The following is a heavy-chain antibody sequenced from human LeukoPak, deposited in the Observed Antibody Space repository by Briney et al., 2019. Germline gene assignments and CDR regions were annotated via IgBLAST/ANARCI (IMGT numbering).Heavy chain of an antibody. CDR2: IYPDDSDT. D-gene: IGHD2-15*01. CDR1: GHSFTSFW. CDR3: ARHKWVVSYYYGMDV. V-gene: IGHV5-51*01. J-gene: IGHJ6*02. Sequence: GESLKISCKGSGHSFTSFWIAWVRQMPGKGLEWMGIIYPDDSDTRYSPSFQGQVTISADKSISTAYLQWSSLKASDTAMYFCARHKWVVSYYYGMDVWGQGTTVTVSS.